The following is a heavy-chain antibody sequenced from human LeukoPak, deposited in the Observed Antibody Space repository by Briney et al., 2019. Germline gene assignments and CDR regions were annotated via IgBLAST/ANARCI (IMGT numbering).Heavy chain of an antibody. Sequence: GSLRLSCAASGFTFDDYGMSWVRQPPGKGLEWIGEINHSGSTNYNPSLKSRVTISVDTSKNQFSLKLTSVTAADTAVYYCAGPSSNWPFDYWGQGTLVTVSS. CDR3: AGPSSNWPFDY. D-gene: IGHD6-13*01. CDR1: GFTFDDYG. J-gene: IGHJ4*02. V-gene: IGHV4-34*08. CDR2: INHSGST.